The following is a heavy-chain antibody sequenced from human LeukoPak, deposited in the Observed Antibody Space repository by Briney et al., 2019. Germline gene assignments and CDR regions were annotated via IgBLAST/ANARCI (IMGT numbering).Heavy chain of an antibody. CDR2: IKQDGSEK. CDR3: ARDWLYYFDH. V-gene: IGHV3-7*01. D-gene: IGHD3-22*01. CDR1: GFTFSSHW. Sequence: PGGSLRLSCAASGFTFSSHWMSWVRQAPGKGLEWVANIKQDGSEKYYVDSVKGRFTISRDNAKNSLYLQMNSLRDEDTAVYYCARDWLYYFDHWGQGTLVTVSS. J-gene: IGHJ4*02.